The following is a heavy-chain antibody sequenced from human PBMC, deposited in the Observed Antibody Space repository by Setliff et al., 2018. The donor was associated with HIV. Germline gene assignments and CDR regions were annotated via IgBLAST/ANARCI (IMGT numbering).Heavy chain of an antibody. J-gene: IGHJ6*03. CDR1: GGSFSTYY. Sequence: PSETLSLTCTVSGGSFSTYYWSWIRQPAGEGLEYIGRVHSTGTTIYNPSLKSRVTMSVDTSKNQLSLKLSSVTAADTAVYYCAGEAWTSYRSSSGYYYYYMDVWGKGTTVTVSS. V-gene: IGHV4-4*07. CDR3: AGEAWTSYRSSSGYYYYYMDV. D-gene: IGHD6-6*01. CDR2: VHSTGTT.